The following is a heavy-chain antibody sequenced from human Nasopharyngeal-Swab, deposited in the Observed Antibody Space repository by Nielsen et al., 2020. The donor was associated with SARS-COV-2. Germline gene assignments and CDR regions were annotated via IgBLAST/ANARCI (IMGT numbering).Heavy chain of an antibody. Sequence: GASLKISCAASGFTFSSYAMSWVRQAPGKGLEWVSAISGSGGSTYYADSVKGRFTISRDNSKNTLYLQMNSLRAEDTAVYYCATTSQGYCSSTSCYGGYYYYYGMDVWGQGTTVTVSS. D-gene: IGHD2-2*01. V-gene: IGHV3-23*01. CDR1: GFTFSSYA. CDR3: ATTSQGYCSSTSCYGGYYYYYGMDV. J-gene: IGHJ6*02. CDR2: ISGSGGST.